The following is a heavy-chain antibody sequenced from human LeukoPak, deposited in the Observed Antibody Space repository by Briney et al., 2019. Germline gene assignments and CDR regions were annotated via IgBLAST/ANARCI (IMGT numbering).Heavy chain of an antibody. CDR2: ISYDGSNK. J-gene: IGHJ5*02. Sequence: GSLRLSCAASGFTFSSYAMHWVRQAPGKGLEWVAVISYDGSNKYYADSVKGRFTISRDNSKNTLYLQMNSLRAEDTAVYYCARGSGYLMYNWFDPWGQGTLVTVSS. CDR3: ARGSGYLMYNWFDP. CDR1: GFTFSSYA. D-gene: IGHD3-10*01. V-gene: IGHV3-30*04.